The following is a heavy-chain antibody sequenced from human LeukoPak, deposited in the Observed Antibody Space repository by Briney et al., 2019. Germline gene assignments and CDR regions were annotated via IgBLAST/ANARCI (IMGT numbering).Heavy chain of an antibody. CDR3: ARAYQRLGELSLPDY. CDR1: GYTFTNYA. CDR2: IHPSTGNP. Sequence: ASVKVSCKASGYTFTNYAMNWVRQAPGQGLEWMGWIHPSTGNPTYAQDFTGRFVFSLDTSVSTTYLQISSLQPEDTAVYYCARAYQRLGELSLPDYWGQGTLVTVSS. D-gene: IGHD3-16*02. V-gene: IGHV7-4-1*02. J-gene: IGHJ4*02.